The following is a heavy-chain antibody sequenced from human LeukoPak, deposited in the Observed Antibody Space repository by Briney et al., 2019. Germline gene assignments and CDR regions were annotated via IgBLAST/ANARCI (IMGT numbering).Heavy chain of an antibody. D-gene: IGHD1-14*01. Sequence: EASVMVSCKASGYTFTGYYLHWVRQAPGQGLEWMGWIHPNSGGTNYAQKFQGRVTMTRDTSISTAYMELSRLRSDDTAVYYCARDREPSYYYYMDVWGKGTTVTISS. CDR2: IHPNSGGT. CDR1: GYTFTGYY. J-gene: IGHJ6*03. V-gene: IGHV1-2*02. CDR3: ARDREPSYYYYMDV.